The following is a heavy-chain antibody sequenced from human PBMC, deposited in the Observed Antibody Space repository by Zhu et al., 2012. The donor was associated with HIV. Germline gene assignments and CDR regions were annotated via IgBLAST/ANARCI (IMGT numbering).Heavy chain of an antibody. CDR1: GGSFSGYY. CDR3: ARHVASSGSPFWY. CDR2: INHSGST. D-gene: IGHD3-10*01. Sequence: QVQLQQWGAGLLKPSETLSPTCAVYGGSFSGYYWSWIRQPPGKGLEWIGEINHSGSTNYNPSLKSRVTISVDTSKNQFSLKLSSVTAADTAVYYCARHVASSGSPFWYWGQGTPGHRLL. J-gene: IGHJ4*02. V-gene: IGHV4-34*01.